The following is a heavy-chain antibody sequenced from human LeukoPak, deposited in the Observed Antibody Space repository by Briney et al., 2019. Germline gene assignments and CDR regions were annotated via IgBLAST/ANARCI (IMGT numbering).Heavy chain of an antibody. V-gene: IGHV3-21*01. D-gene: IGHD5-18*01. CDR3: ARRASTERGHSYGLDY. J-gene: IGHJ4*02. CDR2: ISFSGTYI. Sequence: GGSLRLSCAASGFTFSSYGMHWVRQAPGKGLEWVSSISFSGTYIYYADSLKGRITISRDNARRSLFLQMNSLRAEDTAVYHCARRASTERGHSYGLDYWGQGTLVTVSS. CDR1: GFTFSSYG.